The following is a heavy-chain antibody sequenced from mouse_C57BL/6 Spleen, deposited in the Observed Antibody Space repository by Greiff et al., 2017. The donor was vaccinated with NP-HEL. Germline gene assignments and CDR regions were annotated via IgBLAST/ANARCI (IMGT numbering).Heavy chain of an antibody. J-gene: IGHJ2*01. V-gene: IGHV5-17*01. CDR1: GFTFSDYG. D-gene: IGHD2-1*01. CDR2: ISSGSSTI. Sequence: VQLKESGGGLVKPGGSLKLSCAASGFTFSDYGMHWVRQAPEKGLEWVAYISSGSSTIYYADTGKGRFTISRDNAKNTLFLQMTSLRSEDTAMYYCATIYPDYWGQGTTLTVSS. CDR3: ATIYPDY.